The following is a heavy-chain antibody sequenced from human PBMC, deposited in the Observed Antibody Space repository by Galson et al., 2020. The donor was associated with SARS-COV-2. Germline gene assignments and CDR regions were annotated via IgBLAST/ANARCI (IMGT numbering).Heavy chain of an antibody. D-gene: IGHD3-10*01. CDR2: IDTSSTYI. CDR3: ARSPPASTSGTSIYFYY. V-gene: IGHV3-21*01. Sequence: GESLKISCAASGFAFSSYTMNWVRQAPGKGLEWVASIDTSSTYIYYADSLKGRFTISIDNAENSLYLPMNILRAEDTAVYYCARSPPASTSGTSIYFYYCGQGTQVTVAS. CDR1: GFAFSSYT. J-gene: IGHJ4*02.